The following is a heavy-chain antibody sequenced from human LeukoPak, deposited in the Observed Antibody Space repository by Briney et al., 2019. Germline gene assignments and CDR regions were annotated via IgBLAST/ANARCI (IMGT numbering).Heavy chain of an antibody. CDR3: AKDSSSSSTSYYFDY. V-gene: IGHV3-30*18. CDR2: IPYDGSNK. J-gene: IGHJ4*02. CDR1: GFTFSSYG. D-gene: IGHD6-13*01. Sequence: GGSLRLSCAASGFTFSSYGMHWVRQAPGKGLEWVAVIPYDGSNKYYADSVKGRFTISRDNSKNTLYLQMNSLRAEGTAVYYCAKDSSSSSTSYYFDYWGQGTLVTVSS.